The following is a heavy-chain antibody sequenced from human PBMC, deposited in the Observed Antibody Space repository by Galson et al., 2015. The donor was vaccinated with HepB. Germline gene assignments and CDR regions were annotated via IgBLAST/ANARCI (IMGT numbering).Heavy chain of an antibody. CDR2: IKEDGSEK. Sequence: SLRLSCAASEFILSLYWMNWVRQAPGKGLEWVANIKEDGSEKHYVDSVKGRFTISRDNAKNSLYLQMNSLRAEDTAVYYCARVKRGEWYSFYYYGMDVWGRGTPVTVSS. CDR1: EFILSLYW. D-gene: IGHD3-10*01. J-gene: IGHJ6*02. V-gene: IGHV3-7*05. CDR3: ARVKRGEWYSFYYYGMDV.